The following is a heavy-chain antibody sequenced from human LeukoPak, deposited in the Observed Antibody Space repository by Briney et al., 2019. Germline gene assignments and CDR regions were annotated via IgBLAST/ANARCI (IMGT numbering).Heavy chain of an antibody. Sequence: SETLSLTCTVSGGSVSSGSYYWSWIRQPPGKGLEYIGYVFYNGITKYNPSLRSRVTISVDTSQNQFSLKLRTVTAADTAVYYCARLPCTSCPSNYWGQGTLVTVSS. D-gene: IGHD2-2*01. J-gene: IGHJ4*02. CDR1: GGSVSSGSYY. V-gene: IGHV4-61*01. CDR3: ARLPCTSCPSNY. CDR2: VFYNGIT.